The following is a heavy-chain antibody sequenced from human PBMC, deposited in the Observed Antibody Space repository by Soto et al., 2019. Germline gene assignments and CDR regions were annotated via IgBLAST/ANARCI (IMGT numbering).Heavy chain of an antibody. J-gene: IGHJ5*02. CDR1: VGSISGSY. D-gene: IGHD6-13*01. CDR2: VYYSGST. V-gene: IGHV4-59*12. CDR3: ARDVVAAAQYNWFDP. Sequence: PSETLCITCSFSVGSISGSYWSWIRQSPGKGLEWLGYVYYSGSTNYSPSLMSRVSISVDTSKNGFSLNLSSVTAADTAVYYCARDVVAAAQYNWFDPWGQGTLVTVSS.